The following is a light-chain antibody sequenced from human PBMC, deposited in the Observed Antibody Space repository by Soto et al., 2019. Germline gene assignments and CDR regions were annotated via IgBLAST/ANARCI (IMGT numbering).Light chain of an antibody. Sequence: DIQMTQSPSSLSASVGDRVTITCRASQSISSYLNWFQLKPGKAPKLLIYAASSLQSGVPSRFSGSGSGTDFTLTVSSLQPEDFATYYCQQLNTYPQITFGQGTRLEI. V-gene: IGKV1-39*01. J-gene: IGKJ5*01. CDR3: QQLNTYPQIT. CDR1: QSISSY. CDR2: AAS.